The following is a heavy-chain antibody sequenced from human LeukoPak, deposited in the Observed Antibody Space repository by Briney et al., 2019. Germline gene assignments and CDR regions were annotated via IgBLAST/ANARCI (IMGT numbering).Heavy chain of an antibody. J-gene: IGHJ1*01. V-gene: IGHV3-15*01. CDR3: TTAPLGYCSSASCYFYFQH. Sequence: GGSLRLSCAASGFTFSNAWMSWVRQAPGKGLEWVGRIKSKTDGGTTDYAAPVKGRFTISRDDSKNTLYLQMNSLKTEDTAVYYCTTAPLGYCSSASCYFYFQHWGQGTLVTVSS. CDR2: IKSKTDGGTT. CDR1: GFTFSNAW. D-gene: IGHD2-2*01.